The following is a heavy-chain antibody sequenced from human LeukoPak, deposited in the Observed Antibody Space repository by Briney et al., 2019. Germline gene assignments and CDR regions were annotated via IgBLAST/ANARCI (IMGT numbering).Heavy chain of an antibody. CDR1: GGTFSNAA. Sequence: GSSVKVSCKASGGTFSNAAVSWVRQAPGQGLEWLGRIIAGVGLTHYAQQFRGRGTISADETTTTAFLELTSLRSDDTAVYFCTRGLGSKGVGFWAEGSLVTASS. J-gene: IGHJ4*02. CDR2: IIAGVGLT. CDR3: TRGLGSKGVGF. V-gene: IGHV1-69*04. D-gene: IGHD3/OR15-3a*01.